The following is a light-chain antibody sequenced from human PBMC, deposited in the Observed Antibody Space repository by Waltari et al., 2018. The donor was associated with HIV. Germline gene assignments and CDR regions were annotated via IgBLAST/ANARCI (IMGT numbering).Light chain of an antibody. Sequence: QSALTQPRSVSGSPGQSVTISCTGTSSDVGAYQYVSWYQQHPGKAPKLMIYDVNKRPSGVPDRFSGSKSGNTAPLNISGLQAEDESDYYCCSYAGIWGVFGTGTKVTVL. J-gene: IGLJ1*01. CDR1: SSDVGAYQY. CDR3: CSYAGIWGV. CDR2: DVN. V-gene: IGLV2-11*01.